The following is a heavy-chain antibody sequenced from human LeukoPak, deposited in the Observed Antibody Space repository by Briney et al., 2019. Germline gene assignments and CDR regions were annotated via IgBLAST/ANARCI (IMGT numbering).Heavy chain of an antibody. CDR3: ARVSSYYDILTGYGGRWFDP. Sequence: SETLSLTCTVSGGSISSYYWSWIRQPPGKGLEWIGYIYYSGSTNYNPSLKSRVTISVDTSKNQFSLKLSSVTAADTAVYYCARVSSYYDILTGYGGRWFDPWGQGTLVTVSS. D-gene: IGHD3-9*01. CDR2: IYYSGST. CDR1: GGSISSYY. J-gene: IGHJ5*02. V-gene: IGHV4-59*01.